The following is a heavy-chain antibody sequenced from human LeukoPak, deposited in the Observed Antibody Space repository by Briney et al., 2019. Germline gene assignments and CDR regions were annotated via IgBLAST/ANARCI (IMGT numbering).Heavy chain of an antibody. J-gene: IGHJ4*02. CDR2: INHSGST. V-gene: IGHV4-34*01. CDR3: ARVVLLYSSGWRFDY. CDR1: GGSFSGYY. D-gene: IGHD6-19*01. Sequence: SETLSLTCAVYGGSFSGYYWSWIRQPPGKGLEWIGEINHSGSTNYNPSLKSRVTISVDTSKSQFSLKLSSVTAADTAVYYCARVVLLYSSGWRFDYWGQGTLVTVSS.